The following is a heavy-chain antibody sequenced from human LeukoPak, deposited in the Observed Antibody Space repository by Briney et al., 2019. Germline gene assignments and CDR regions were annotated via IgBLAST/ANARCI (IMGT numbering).Heavy chain of an antibody. D-gene: IGHD2-21*02. CDR2: ISGGGGST. CDR3: AKGFGYCGGDCYFDY. J-gene: IGHJ4*02. CDR1: GFTFTSYA. Sequence: GGSLRLSCAASGFTFTSYAMSWVRQAPGKGLEWVSTISGGGGSTYYADSVKGRFTISRDNSKNTLYLQMNSLRAEDTAVYYCAKGFGYCGGDCYFDYWGQGTLVTVSS. V-gene: IGHV3-23*01.